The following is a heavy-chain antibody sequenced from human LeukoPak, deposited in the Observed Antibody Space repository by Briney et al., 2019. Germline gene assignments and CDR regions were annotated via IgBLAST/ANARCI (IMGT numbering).Heavy chain of an antibody. Sequence: PGGSLRLSCAASGFTVSSSYMSWVRQAPGKGLEWVSVIYSGGSTYYADSVKGRFTISRDNSKNTLYLQMNSLRAEDTAVYYYARDRVTRGYSYGIPLYGMDVWGQGTTVTVSS. J-gene: IGHJ6*02. CDR3: ARDRVTRGYSYGIPLYGMDV. V-gene: IGHV3-53*01. CDR2: IYSGGST. CDR1: GFTVSSSY. D-gene: IGHD5-18*01.